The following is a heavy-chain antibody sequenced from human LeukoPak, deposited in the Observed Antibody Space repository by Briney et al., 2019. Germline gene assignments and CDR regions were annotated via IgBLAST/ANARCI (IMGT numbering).Heavy chain of an antibody. CDR1: GVSLCSFY. D-gene: IGHD5-18*01. Sequence: PPETPSLTRTVSGVSLCSFYWSWIRLPPGKGPEGIGYIYCTRATSYTPSLNSRVTISLATSKDQYSLKLSSVTAADAAVYYCARSGYSYGTGYYFDYWGQGALVTVSS. CDR3: ARSGYSYGTGYYFDY. CDR2: IYCTRAT. V-gene: IGHV4-59*01. J-gene: IGHJ4*02.